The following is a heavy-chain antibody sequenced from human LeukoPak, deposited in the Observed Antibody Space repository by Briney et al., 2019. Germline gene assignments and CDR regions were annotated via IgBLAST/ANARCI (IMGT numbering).Heavy chain of an antibody. Sequence: GGSLRLSCAASGFTFSSYGMHWVRQAPGKGLEWVSVIYSGGTTYYADSVKGRFTISRDNSKNTLYLQMNSLRAEDTAVYYCARINWGWSYYFDYWGQGTLVTVSS. D-gene: IGHD7-27*01. J-gene: IGHJ4*02. CDR2: IYSGGTT. CDR1: GFTFSSYG. CDR3: ARINWGWSYYFDY. V-gene: IGHV3-53*01.